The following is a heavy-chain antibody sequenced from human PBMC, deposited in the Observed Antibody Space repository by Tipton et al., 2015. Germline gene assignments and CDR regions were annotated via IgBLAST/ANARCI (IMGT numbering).Heavy chain of an antibody. CDR3: ARSGGYGWDS. V-gene: IGHV3-7*01. CDR2: IKPDGGES. D-gene: IGHD5-12*01. CDR1: GFTFNAAW. J-gene: IGHJ4*02. Sequence: VQLVQSGGGLVKPGGSLRLSCAASGFTFNAAWMNWVRQAPGKGLEWVANIKPDGGESYYLDSLKGRFTFSRDNAKNSLSLQMNSLRAEDTGVYYCARSGGYGWDSWGQGTLVIVSS.